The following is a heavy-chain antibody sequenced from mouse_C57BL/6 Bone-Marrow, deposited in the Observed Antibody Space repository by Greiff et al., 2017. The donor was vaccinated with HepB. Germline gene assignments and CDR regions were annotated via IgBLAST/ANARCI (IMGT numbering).Heavy chain of an antibody. J-gene: IGHJ1*03. Sequence: DVMLVESGGDLVKPGGSLKLSCAASGFTFSSYGMSWVRQTPDKRLEWVATISSGGSYTYYPDSVKGRFTISRDNAKNTLYLQMSSLKSEDTAMYYCARPDYYGSSYWYFDVWGTGTTVTVSS. CDR1: GFTFSSYG. D-gene: IGHD1-1*01. CDR3: ARPDYYGSSYWYFDV. V-gene: IGHV5-6*02. CDR2: ISSGGSYT.